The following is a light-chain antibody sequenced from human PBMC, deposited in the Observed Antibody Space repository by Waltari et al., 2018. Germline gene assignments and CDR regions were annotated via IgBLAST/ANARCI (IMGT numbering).Light chain of an antibody. Sequence: QLVVTQSPSPSAPLGASVKLTCPLSSGHSSNVIAWLQQRPEKGPRYLMKVNSDGSHSKGDEIPDRFSGSSSGAERYLTISSLQSDDEADYYCETGGHGTWVFGGGTKLTVL. CDR2: VNSDGSH. CDR3: ETGGHGTWV. CDR1: SGHSSNV. V-gene: IGLV4-69*01. J-gene: IGLJ3*02.